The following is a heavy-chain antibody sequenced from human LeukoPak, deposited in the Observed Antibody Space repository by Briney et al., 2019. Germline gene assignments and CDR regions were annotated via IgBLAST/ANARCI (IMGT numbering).Heavy chain of an antibody. CDR1: GGSISSYY. CDR3: ASHTGYDAFDI. D-gene: IGHD3-10*01. V-gene: IGHV4-59*01. CDR2: IYYSGST. J-gene: IGHJ3*02. Sequence: SETLSLTCTVSGGSISSYYWSWIRQPAGKGLEWIGYIYYSGSTNYNPSLKSRVTISVDTSKNQFSLKLSSVTAADTAVYYCASHTGYDAFDIWGQGTMVTVSS.